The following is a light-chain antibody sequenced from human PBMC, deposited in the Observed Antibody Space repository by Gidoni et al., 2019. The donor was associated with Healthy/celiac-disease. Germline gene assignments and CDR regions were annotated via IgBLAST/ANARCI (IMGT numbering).Light chain of an antibody. CDR3: QQYNNWPWT. Sequence: ELVMTQSPATMSVSPGERATLSCRASQSVSSNLAWYQQKPGQAPRRLIYGASTRATGIPARFSGRGSWTDFTLTISSLQSEDFAVYYCQQYNNWPWTFGQGTKVEIK. CDR2: GAS. J-gene: IGKJ1*01. CDR1: QSVSSN. V-gene: IGKV3D-15*01.